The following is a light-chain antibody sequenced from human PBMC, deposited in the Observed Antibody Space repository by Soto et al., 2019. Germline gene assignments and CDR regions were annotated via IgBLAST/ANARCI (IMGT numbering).Light chain of an antibody. V-gene: IGKV3-20*01. CDR1: QTVPSRY. J-gene: IGKJ1*01. CDR3: LQFAISPKT. Sequence: EIVLTQSPGTLSLSPGERATLSCRASQTVPSRYLAWYPQKAGQAPRLLVFDASTRATGIPDRFSGSGSGTDFTLTISRLEPEDFAVYYCLQFAISPKTFDQGTKVEIK. CDR2: DAS.